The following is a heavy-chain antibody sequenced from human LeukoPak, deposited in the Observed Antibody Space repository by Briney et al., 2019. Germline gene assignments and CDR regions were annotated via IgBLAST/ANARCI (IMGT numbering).Heavy chain of an antibody. CDR1: IDSFSNYH. CDR3: ARGQGATVPQVGKNWFDP. D-gene: IGHD1-26*01. V-gene: IGHV4-34*01. J-gene: IGHJ5*02. Sequence: SETLSLTCAVYIDSFSNYHWNWIRQTPAKGMEWIGEVNESGGTNISPSLRSRVILSVDTSKNQFSPKLISVTVADTAIYYCARGQGATVPQVGKNWFDPWGQGTRVTVSS. CDR2: VNESGGT.